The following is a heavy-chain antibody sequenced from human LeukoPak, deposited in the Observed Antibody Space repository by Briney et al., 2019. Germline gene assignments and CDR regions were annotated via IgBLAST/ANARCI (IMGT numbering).Heavy chain of an antibody. Sequence: GASVKVSCKASGYTFTSYGISWVRQAPGQGLEWMGWISAYSGNTNFAQKLQGRVTVTTDTSTSTAYLELRSLISDDTAVYYCARDRRFDDIWSGFRDFWGQGTLVTVSS. D-gene: IGHD3-3*01. V-gene: IGHV1-18*01. CDR3: ARDRRFDDIWSGFRDF. CDR1: GYTFTSYG. CDR2: ISAYSGNT. J-gene: IGHJ4*02.